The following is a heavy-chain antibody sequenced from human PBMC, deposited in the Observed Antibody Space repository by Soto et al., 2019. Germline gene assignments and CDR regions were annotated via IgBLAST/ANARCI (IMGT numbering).Heavy chain of an antibody. CDR1: GFTFNRNW. CDR3: ARAACRAMIHYVIDV. D-gene: IGHD3-22*01. Sequence: GGSLRLSCAASGFTFNRNWMTWGRRVPGKGLEGVANINQEGGHKYYVDSVAGRFPVSRNNPKNSLYLERDNLRAEDTGFYYGARAACRAMIHYVIDVRGQGTTVAVSS. CDR2: INQEGGHK. J-gene: IGHJ6*02. V-gene: IGHV3-7*01.